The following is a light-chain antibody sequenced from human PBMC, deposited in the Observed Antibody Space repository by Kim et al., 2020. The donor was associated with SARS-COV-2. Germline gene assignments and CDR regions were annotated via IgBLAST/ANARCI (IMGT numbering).Light chain of an antibody. CDR1: QSVSSSY. CDR3: QQSYNLPST. Sequence: PGERVTLSCRASQSVSSSYLTWYQQKPGQAPRLLIYGASTRATGIPARFSGSGSGTDFTLTISSLQPEDFEAYYCQQSYNLPSTFGQGTKLE. V-gene: IGKV3D-7*01. CDR2: GAS. J-gene: IGKJ2*01.